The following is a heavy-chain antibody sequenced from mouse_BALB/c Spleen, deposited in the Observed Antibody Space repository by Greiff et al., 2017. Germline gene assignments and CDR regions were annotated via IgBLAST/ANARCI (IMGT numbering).Heavy chain of an antibody. CDR2: ISSGSSTI. CDR3: ARSAGAMDY. Sequence: DVKLVESGGGLVQPGGSRKLSCAASGFTFSSFGMHWVRQAPEKGLEWVAYISSGSSTIYYADTVKGRFTISRDNTKNTLFLQMTSLRSEDTAMYYCARSAGAMDYWGQGTSVTVSS. J-gene: IGHJ4*01. CDR1: GFTFSSFG. V-gene: IGHV5-17*02.